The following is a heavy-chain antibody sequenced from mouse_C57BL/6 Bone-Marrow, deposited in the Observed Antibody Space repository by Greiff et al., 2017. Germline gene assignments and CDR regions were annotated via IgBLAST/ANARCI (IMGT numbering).Heavy chain of an antibody. J-gene: IGHJ1*03. CDR3: ARSGDYYGSSYWYVDV. CDR2: IYPRSGNT. Sequence: VQLQESGAELARPGASVKLSCKASGYTFTSYGISWVKQRTGQGLEWIGEIYPRSGNTYYNEKFKGKATLTADKSSSTAYMELRSLTSEDSAVYFCARSGDYYGSSYWYVDVWGTGTTVTVSS. CDR1: GYTFTSYG. D-gene: IGHD1-1*01. V-gene: IGHV1-81*01.